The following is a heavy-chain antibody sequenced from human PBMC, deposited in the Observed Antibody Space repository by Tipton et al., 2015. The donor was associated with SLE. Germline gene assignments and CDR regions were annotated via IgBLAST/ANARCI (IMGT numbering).Heavy chain of an antibody. Sequence: QSGAEVKKPGASVKVSCKASGYTFTGYYMHWVRQAPGQGLEWMGWINPNSGGTNYAQKFQGRVTMTRDTSISTAYMKLSRLRSDDTAVYYCARAGPYCSSTSCPNWFDPWGQGTLVTVSS. V-gene: IGHV1-2*02. J-gene: IGHJ5*02. CDR3: ARAGPYCSSTSCPNWFDP. D-gene: IGHD2-2*01. CDR1: GYTFTGYY. CDR2: INPNSGGT.